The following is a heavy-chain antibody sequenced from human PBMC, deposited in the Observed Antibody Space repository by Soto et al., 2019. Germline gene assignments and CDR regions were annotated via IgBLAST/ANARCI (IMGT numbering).Heavy chain of an antibody. CDR3: ARDRGYRGDDLGEGPYFDY. D-gene: IGHD5-12*01. Sequence: EVQLVESGGGVVRPGGSLRLSCAASGFTFDDYGMSWVRQAPGKGLEWDSGINWNGGSTGYADSVKGRFTISRDNAKNSLYLQMNSLRAEDTALYHCARDRGYRGDDLGEGPYFDYWGQGTLVTVSS. CDR1: GFTFDDYG. CDR2: INWNGGST. V-gene: IGHV3-20*01. J-gene: IGHJ4*02.